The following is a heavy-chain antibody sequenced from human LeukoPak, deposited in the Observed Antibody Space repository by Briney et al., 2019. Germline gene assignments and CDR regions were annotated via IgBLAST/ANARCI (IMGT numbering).Heavy chain of an antibody. CDR2: IHPGETI. D-gene: IGHD5-18*01. Sequence: SETLSLTCSVSGGFISGSGHYWTWTRQHPGGGLEWLGFIHPGETIYYKPSLSSRLTISADTSKNQMSLKLSSVTAADTAVYYCSTGGDTAKGGDSWGQGTMVTVSS. V-gene: IGHV4-31*03. CDR1: GGFISGSGHY. J-gene: IGHJ4*02. CDR3: STGGDTAKGGDS.